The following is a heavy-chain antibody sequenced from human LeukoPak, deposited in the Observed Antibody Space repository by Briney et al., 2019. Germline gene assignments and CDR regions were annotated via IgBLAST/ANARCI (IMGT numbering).Heavy chain of an antibody. CDR1: GFTVSSYW. CDR2: IRRDGTT. V-gene: IGHV3-74*01. D-gene: IGHD6-13*01. J-gene: IGHJ4*02. CDR3: ASGYSTTLDF. Sequence: GGSLTLSCAASGFTVSSYWIHWVRQAPGKGLVWVSLIRRDGTTSFAASVQGRFTISRDNARNTLYLQMNSLASEDTAVYYCASGYSTTLDFWGQGTLVTVSS.